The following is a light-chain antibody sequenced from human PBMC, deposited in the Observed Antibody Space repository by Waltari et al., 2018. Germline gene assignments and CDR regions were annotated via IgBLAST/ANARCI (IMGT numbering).Light chain of an antibody. CDR3: AAWDDSLNGYV. Sequence: QSVLTQPPSASGTPGQGVTIPCSGSSSNIGSNPVNWYQQPPGPAPKLLIYSTTQPPSGVPDRFSGSKSGTSASLAISGLQSEDEADYYCAAWDDSLNGYVFGTGTKVTVL. CDR2: STT. CDR1: SSNIGSNP. V-gene: IGLV1-44*01. J-gene: IGLJ1*01.